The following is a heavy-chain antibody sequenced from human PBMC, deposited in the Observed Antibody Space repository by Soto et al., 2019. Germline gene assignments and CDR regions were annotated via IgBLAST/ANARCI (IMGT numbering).Heavy chain of an antibody. CDR1: GGSISSSSYY. CDR3: ARPVGACSGGSCYRATFDI. D-gene: IGHD2-15*01. J-gene: IGHJ3*02. CDR2: IYYSGST. Sequence: SETLSLTCTVSGGSISSSSYYWGWIRQPPGKGLEWIGSIYYSGSTYYNPSLRSRVTISVDTSKNQFSLKLSSVTAADTAVYYCARPVGACSGGSCYRATFDIWGQGTMVTVSS. V-gene: IGHV4-39*01.